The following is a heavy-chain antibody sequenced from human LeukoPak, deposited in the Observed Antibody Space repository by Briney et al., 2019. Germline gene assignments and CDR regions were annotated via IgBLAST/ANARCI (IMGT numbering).Heavy chain of an antibody. J-gene: IGHJ3*02. Sequence: GGSLRLSCAASGFTFSSYGMHWVRQAPGKGLEWVAVIWYDGSNKYYADSVKGRFTISRDNSKNTLYLQMNSLRAEDTAVYYCARVTGSGPGAFDIWGQGTMVTVSS. CDR1: GFTFSSYG. V-gene: IGHV3-33*01. CDR3: ARVTGSGPGAFDI. D-gene: IGHD3-10*01. CDR2: IWYDGSNK.